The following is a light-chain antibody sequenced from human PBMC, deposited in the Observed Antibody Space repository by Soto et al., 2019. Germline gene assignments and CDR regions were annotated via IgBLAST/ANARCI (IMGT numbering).Light chain of an antibody. CDR2: ASS. J-gene: IGKJ5*01. CDR1: QSRGSNF. Sequence: EIVLTQSPGTLSFSPVERATLSFKTSQSRGSNFLAWYQHKPGQAPRLLIYASSNRATGIPDRFSGSASGTDFTLTINRLEPEDFAVYYCQLYGISPHFGQGTRLEIK. V-gene: IGKV3-20*01. CDR3: QLYGISPH.